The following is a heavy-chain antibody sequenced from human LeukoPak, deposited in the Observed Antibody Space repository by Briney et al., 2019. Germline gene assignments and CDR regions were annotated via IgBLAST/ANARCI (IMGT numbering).Heavy chain of an antibody. V-gene: IGHV3-9*01. J-gene: IGHJ4*02. CDR2: ISWNSGSI. CDR3: ARLGYDFWSGYPKYYFDY. Sequence: GGSLRLSCAASGFTFDDYAMHWVRQAPGKGLEWVSGISWNSGSIGYADSVKGRFTISRDNAKNSLYLQMNSLRAEDTAVYYCARLGYDFWSGYPKYYFDYWGQGTLVTVSS. CDR1: GFTFDDYA. D-gene: IGHD3-3*01.